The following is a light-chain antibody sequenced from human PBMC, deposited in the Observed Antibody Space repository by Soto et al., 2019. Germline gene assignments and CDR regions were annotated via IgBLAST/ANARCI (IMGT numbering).Light chain of an antibody. CDR2: GVK. CDR1: SSDVGAYDY. J-gene: IGLJ3*02. V-gene: IGLV2-11*01. CDR3: CSYAGTYTLM. Sequence: QSALTQPRSVSGSPGQSVTLSCTGTSSDVGAYDYVSWYRQHPGKAPQLVIYGVKKRPSGVPDRFSGSKSGNTASLTISGLQAEDEADYYCCSYAGTYTLMFGGGTKLTVL.